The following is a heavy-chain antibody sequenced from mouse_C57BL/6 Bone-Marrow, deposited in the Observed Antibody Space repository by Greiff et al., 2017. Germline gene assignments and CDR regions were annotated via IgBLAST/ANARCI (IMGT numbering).Heavy chain of an antibody. CDR3: TFLRGWFDY. D-gene: IGHD1-1*01. J-gene: IGHJ3*01. V-gene: IGHV14-4*01. CDR2: IDPENGDT. CDR1: GFNIKDDY. Sequence: VQLQQSGAELVRPGASVKLSCTASGFNIKDDYMHWVKQRPEQGLEWIGWIDPENGDTEYASKFQGKATITADTSSNTAYLQLSSLTSEDTAVYYCTFLRGWFDYWGQGALVTVSA.